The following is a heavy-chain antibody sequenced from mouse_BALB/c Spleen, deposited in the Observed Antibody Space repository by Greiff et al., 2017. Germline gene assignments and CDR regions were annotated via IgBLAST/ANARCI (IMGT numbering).Heavy chain of an antibody. CDR2: IWSGGST. J-gene: IGHJ3*01. CDR1: GFSLTSYG. V-gene: IGHV2-2*02. D-gene: IGHD2-4*01. Sequence: VKLMESGPGLVQPSQSLSITCTVSGFSLTSYGVHWVRQSPGKGLEWLGVIWSGGSTDYNAAFISRLSISKDNSKSQVFFKMNSLQANDTAIYYCARSPYDYGSWFAYWGQGTLVTVSA. CDR3: ARSPYDYGSWFAY.